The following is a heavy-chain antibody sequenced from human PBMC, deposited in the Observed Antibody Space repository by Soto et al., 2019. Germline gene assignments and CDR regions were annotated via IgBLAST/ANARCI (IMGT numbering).Heavy chain of an antibody. V-gene: IGHV4-59*12. CDR2: IYYSGIT. CDR3: ARTYSGYDRSFDY. CDR1: GGSIISYY. D-gene: IGHD5-12*01. J-gene: IGHJ4*02. Sequence: ETLSLTCTVSGGSIISYYWSWIRQPPGKGLEWIGYIYYSGITNYNPSLKSRVTISIDPSKNHFSLKLSSVTAADTAVYYCARTYSGYDRSFDYWGQGTLVTVSS.